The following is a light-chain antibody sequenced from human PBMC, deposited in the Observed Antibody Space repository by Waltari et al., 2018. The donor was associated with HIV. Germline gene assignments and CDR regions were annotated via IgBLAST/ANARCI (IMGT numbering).Light chain of an antibody. CDR1: RRTVVAQNY. J-gene: IGLJ3*02. CDR2: DVS. V-gene: IGLV2-14*03. Sequence: PLHHPAPVPGPPAQRITISAPATRRTVVAQNYVSCYQQHPGKAPKLMIYDVSNRPSGVSNRFSGSKSGNTASLTISGLQAEDEADYYCSSYTSSSTRVFGGGTKLTVL. CDR3: SSYTSSSTRV.